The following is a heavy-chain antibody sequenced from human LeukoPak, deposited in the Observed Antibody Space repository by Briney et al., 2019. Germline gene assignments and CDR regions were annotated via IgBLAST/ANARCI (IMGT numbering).Heavy chain of an antibody. CDR2: ISSSSSYI. D-gene: IGHD6-19*01. V-gene: IGHV3-21*01. Sequence: GRSLRLSCAASGFTFSSYSMNWVRQAPGKGLEWVSSISSSSSYIYYADSVKGRLTISRDNAKNSLYLQMNSLRAEDTAVYYCAGTPVAGSGYWGQGTLVTVSS. J-gene: IGHJ4*02. CDR3: AGTPVAGSGY. CDR1: GFTFSSYS.